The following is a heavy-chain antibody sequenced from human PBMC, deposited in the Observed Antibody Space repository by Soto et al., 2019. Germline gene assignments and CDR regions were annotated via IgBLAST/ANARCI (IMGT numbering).Heavy chain of an antibody. Sequence: GGSLRHSCAAHGLSFSIYIMGWVREAPGRGLEWVSSIGSTSAYIYYGDSVRGRFTISRDNARNSLYLHMNSLRVEDTAIYYCARAVDTAMGNEASDIWGQGTLVTVSS. CDR1: GLSFSIYI. V-gene: IGHV3-21*01. J-gene: IGHJ3*02. CDR3: ARAVDTAMGNEASDI. D-gene: IGHD5-18*01. CDR2: IGSTSAYI.